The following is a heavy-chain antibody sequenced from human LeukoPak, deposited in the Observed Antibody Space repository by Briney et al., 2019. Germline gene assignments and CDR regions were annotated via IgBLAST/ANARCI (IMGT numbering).Heavy chain of an antibody. J-gene: IGHJ4*02. CDR2: IDSSGSSQ. Sequence: GGSLRLSCSASGFTFSDYVMSWIRQVPGKGLEWVSYIDSSGSSQYYTDSVQGRFTISRDNAKNSLYLQMDSLRVEDTAVYYCLLQMTYGELSDPDFRGQGTLVAVSS. D-gene: IGHD3-16*02. CDR1: GFTFSDYV. V-gene: IGHV3-11*04. CDR3: LLQMTYGELSDPDF.